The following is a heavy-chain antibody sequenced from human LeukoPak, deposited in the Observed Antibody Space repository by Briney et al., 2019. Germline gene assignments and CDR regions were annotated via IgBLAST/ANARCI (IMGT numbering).Heavy chain of an antibody. CDR2: INPSGGST. Sequence: ASLKVSCKASGYTFTSYYMHWVRQAPGQGLEWMGIINPSGGSTSYAQKFQGRVTMTRDMSTSTVYMELGSLRSEDTAVYYCARDRQQLARRYSYYYMDVWGKGTTVTVSS. CDR1: GYTFTSYY. CDR3: ARDRQQLARRYSYYYMDV. V-gene: IGHV1-46*01. J-gene: IGHJ6*03. D-gene: IGHD6-13*01.